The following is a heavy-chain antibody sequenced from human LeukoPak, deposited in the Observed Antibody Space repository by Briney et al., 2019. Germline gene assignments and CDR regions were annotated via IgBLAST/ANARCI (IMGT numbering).Heavy chain of an antibody. J-gene: IGHJ4*02. CDR1: GDSISSSY. D-gene: IGHD5-18*01. CDR3: ASSGSIQLWLLNY. CDR2: INHSGST. V-gene: IGHV4-34*01. Sequence: PSETLSLTCTVSGDSISSSYWSWIRQPPGKGLEWIGEINHSGSTNYNPSLKSRVTISVDTSKNQFSLKLSSVTAADTAVYYCASSGSIQLWLLNYWGQGTLVTVSS.